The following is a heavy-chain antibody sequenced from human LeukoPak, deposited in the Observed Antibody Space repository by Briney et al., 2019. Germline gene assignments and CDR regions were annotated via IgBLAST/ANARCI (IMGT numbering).Heavy chain of an antibody. Sequence: PSETLSLTCTVSGGPISSYYWSWIRQPPGKGLEWIGYIYNSESTNYNPSLKSRVTISGDTSRNQVSLKLRSVTAADTAVYYCAKIRERTGTTFDSWGQGTLVTVSS. CDR2: IYNSEST. CDR3: AKIRERTGTTFDS. CDR1: GGPISSYY. J-gene: IGHJ4*02. D-gene: IGHD1-1*01. V-gene: IGHV4-59*08.